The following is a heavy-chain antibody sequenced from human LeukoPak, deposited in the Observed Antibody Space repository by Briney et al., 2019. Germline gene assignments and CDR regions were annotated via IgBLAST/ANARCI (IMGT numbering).Heavy chain of an antibody. J-gene: IGHJ3*02. D-gene: IGHD5-24*01. Sequence: GSLRLSCAASGFTFINYGMHWVRQAPGKGLEWVAFIRYDGSDKYYVDSVKGRFTISRDNSRNILYLQMNSLTAEDTAVYYCAKNRVGHNYADAFEIWGQGTMVRVCS. CDR2: IRYDGSDK. CDR1: GFTFINYG. CDR3: AKNRVGHNYADAFEI. V-gene: IGHV3-30*02.